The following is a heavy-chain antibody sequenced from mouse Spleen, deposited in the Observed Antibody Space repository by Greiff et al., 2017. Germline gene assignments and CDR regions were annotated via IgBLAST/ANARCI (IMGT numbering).Heavy chain of an antibody. D-gene: IGHD4-1*01. CDR2: MWWDDVK. CDR3: ARMTGTGYAMDY. V-gene: IGHV8-8*01. J-gene: IGHJ4*01. CDR1: GLSLSTFGMG. Sequence: QVTLKVSGPGIFHPSQTLSLTCSFSGLSLSTFGMGVGWIRQPSGKGLEGLAHMWWDDVKYCNPALKSPLTISKDTSENQVFLKIANVDTAATATYYSARMTGTGYAMDYWGPGTSVTVSS.